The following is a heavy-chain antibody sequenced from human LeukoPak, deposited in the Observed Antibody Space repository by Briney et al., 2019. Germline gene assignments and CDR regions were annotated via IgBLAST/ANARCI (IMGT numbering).Heavy chain of an antibody. V-gene: IGHV3-7*01. CDR2: IKQDGSEK. CDR1: GFTFSTYL. Sequence: GGSLRLSCAASGFTFSTYLMSWVRQAPGKGLEWVANIKQDGSEKYYVDSVKGRFTASRDNAKNSLYLQVNSLRAEDTAVYYCARDYGDVGAFDIWGQGTMVTVSS. J-gene: IGHJ3*02. CDR3: ARDYGDVGAFDI. D-gene: IGHD3-10*01.